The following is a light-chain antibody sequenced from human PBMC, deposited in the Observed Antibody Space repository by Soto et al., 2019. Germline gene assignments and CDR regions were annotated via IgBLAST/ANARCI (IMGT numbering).Light chain of an antibody. CDR1: QSVSRD. V-gene: IGKV3-15*01. Sequence: EIMLTQSPATLSVSPGERATLSCRASQSVSRDLAWYQQKPGQAPRLLIYGASTRAPSIPARFSGSGSGTDFTLTISSLQSEDFAVYYCQQYDKWPTWTFGQGTKVENK. CDR2: GAS. CDR3: QQYDKWPTWT. J-gene: IGKJ1*01.